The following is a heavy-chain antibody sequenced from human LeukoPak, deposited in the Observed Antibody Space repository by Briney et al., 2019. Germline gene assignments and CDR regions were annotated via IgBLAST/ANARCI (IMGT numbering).Heavy chain of an antibody. CDR1: GYTFTGYY. CDR3: ARGEDSAN. D-gene: IGHD4-11*01. V-gene: IGHV1-2*05. J-gene: IGHJ4*02. CDR2: INPNTGST. Sequence: GASVKVSCKASGYTFTGYYMHWVRQAPGQGLEWMGRINPNTGSTNYAQRFQGRVTLTRDNYIDTAYMELKRLRSDDTGMYYCARGEDSANWGQGTLVIVSS.